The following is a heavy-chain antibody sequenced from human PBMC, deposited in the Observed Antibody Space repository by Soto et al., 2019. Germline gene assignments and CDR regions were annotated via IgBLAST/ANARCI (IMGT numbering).Heavy chain of an antibody. J-gene: IGHJ4*02. CDR1: GGSFSDYH. CDR2: INHSGST. V-gene: IGHV4-34*01. D-gene: IGHD3-10*01. Sequence: QVQLQQWGAGLLKPSETLSLTCAVYGGSFSDYHWSWIRQPPGKGLEWIGEINHSGSTNYNPSLKSQVTISVDTSKNQVSLKLNSVTAADTTVYYCGGITVPDWGQGTLVTVAS. CDR3: GGITVPD.